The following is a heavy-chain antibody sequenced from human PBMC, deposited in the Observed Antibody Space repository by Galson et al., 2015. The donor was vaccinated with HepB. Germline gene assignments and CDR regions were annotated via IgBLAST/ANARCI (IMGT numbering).Heavy chain of an antibody. CDR1: GFTSNTAW. J-gene: IGHJ5*02. CDR3: TTWGGDYVGH. CDR2: IKSITDGGTT. V-gene: IGHV3-15*01. D-gene: IGHD4-17*01. Sequence: SLRLSCAASGFTSNTAWMSWVRQAPGKGLEWVAQIKSITDGGTTDYAAPVKGRFTISRDDSRNRLYLQLNSLKIEDTGVYYCTTWGGDYVGHWGQGTLVTVSS.